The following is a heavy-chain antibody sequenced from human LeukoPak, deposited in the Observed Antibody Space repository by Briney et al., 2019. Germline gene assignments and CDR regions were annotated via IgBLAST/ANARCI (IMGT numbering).Heavy chain of an antibody. CDR3: ARDIGLDYSSSSFASDI. D-gene: IGHD6-6*01. V-gene: IGHV4-4*07. CDR1: GGSFTTHY. J-gene: IGHJ3*02. Sequence: SETLSLTCTVSGGSFTTHYWNWFRQPAGKGLEWIGRIYSGGSTNYKSSLKSRVIMSIDTSKRQLSLKLSSVTAADTAIYYCARDIGLDYSSSSFASDIWGPGTLVIVSS. CDR2: IYSGGST.